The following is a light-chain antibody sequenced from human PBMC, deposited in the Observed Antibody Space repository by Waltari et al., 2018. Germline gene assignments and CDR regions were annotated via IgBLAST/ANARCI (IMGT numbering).Light chain of an antibody. V-gene: IGLV3-1*01. CDR3: QALGSNRWV. CDR1: VWGTIC. J-gene: IGLJ3*02. Sequence: SSELTHPPSVSLSPGQTARIRSSGDVWGTICVSWYQHQPGQSPLLVIYQDIYRPSGIPERFSGSKSGNTATLAISGTQAMDDADYYCQALGSNRWVFGGGTKLTVL. CDR2: QDI.